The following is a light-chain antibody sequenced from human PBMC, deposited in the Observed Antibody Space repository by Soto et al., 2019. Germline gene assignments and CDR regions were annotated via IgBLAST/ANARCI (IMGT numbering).Light chain of an antibody. CDR3: SSYTSSSTLYV. Sequence: QSALTQPASVSGSPGQSITISCTGTSSDVGGYNYVSWYQQHPGQAPKLMIYDXXXRXXXXXXXXXXSRSGNTASLTISGXQTXDXADYYCSSYTSSSTLYVFGTGTKVTVL. J-gene: IGLJ1*01. CDR2: DXX. CDR1: SSDVGGYNY. V-gene: IGLV2-14*01.